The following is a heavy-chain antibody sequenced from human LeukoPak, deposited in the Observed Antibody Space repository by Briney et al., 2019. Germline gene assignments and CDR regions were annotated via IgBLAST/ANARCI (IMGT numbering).Heavy chain of an antibody. CDR2: INYDGSEQ. J-gene: IGHJ6*03. D-gene: IGHD6-13*01. CDR3: ARVGYSSSWSANRGYYMDV. V-gene: IGHV3-7*03. Sequence: GGSLRLSCAASGFTFSNYPIHWVRQAPGKGLEWVANINYDGSEQYYVDSVKGRFTISRDNARNSLSLQMNSLRAADTAVYYCARVGYSSSWSANRGYYMDVWGKGTTVTVSS. CDR1: GFTFSNYP.